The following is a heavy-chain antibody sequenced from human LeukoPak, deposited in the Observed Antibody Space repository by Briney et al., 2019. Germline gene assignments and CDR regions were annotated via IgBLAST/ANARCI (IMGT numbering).Heavy chain of an antibody. V-gene: IGHV1-69*04. CDR2: IIPILGIA. D-gene: IGHD6-19*01. J-gene: IGHJ6*02. CDR3: ARGSGWSQFHYGMDV. CDR1: GGTFSSYA. Sequence: SVKVSCKASGGTFSSYAISWVRQAPGQGLEWMGRIIPILGIANYAQKFQGRVTITADKSTSTAYMELSSLRSEDTAVYYCARGSGWSQFHYGMDVWGQGTTVTVSS.